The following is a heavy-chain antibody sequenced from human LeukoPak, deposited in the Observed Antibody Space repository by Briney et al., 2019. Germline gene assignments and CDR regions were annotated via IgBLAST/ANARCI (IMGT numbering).Heavy chain of an antibody. Sequence: ASVKVSCKASGYSFTGYYMHWVRQAPGQGFEWMGWINPYSGDTNYAQKFQGRVTVTRDTSISTAYMELSRLKSDDTAVYYCARLVHSGVGEDDYWGQGTLVTVSS. CDR3: ARLVHSGVGEDDY. D-gene: IGHD3-16*01. J-gene: IGHJ4*02. CDR2: INPYSGDT. V-gene: IGHV1-2*02. CDR1: GYSFTGYY.